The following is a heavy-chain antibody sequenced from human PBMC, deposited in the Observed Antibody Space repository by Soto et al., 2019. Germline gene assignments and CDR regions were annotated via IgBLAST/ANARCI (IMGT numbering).Heavy chain of an antibody. D-gene: IGHD5-18*01. V-gene: IGHV4-38-2*01. CDR3: ARARGYSYPNWFDP. Sequence: PSETLSLTCVVSNYSTSSGYYWGWIRQPPGKGLEWIGSIFRSGSTHYNPSLRGRVTISVDTSKNQFSLKLSSVTAADTAVYYCARARGYSYPNWFDPWGQGTLVTVSS. J-gene: IGHJ5*02. CDR2: IFRSGST. CDR1: NYSTSSGYY.